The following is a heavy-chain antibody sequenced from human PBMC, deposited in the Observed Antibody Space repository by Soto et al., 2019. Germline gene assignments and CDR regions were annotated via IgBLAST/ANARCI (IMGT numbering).Heavy chain of an antibody. D-gene: IGHD3-10*01. CDR1: GFTFSSYA. CDR3: AKDGETAHGSGSYYFDY. CDR2: ISGSGGST. J-gene: IGHJ4*02. Sequence: GGSLRLSCAASGFTFSSYAMSWVRQAPGKGPEWVSAISGSGGSTYYADSVKGRFTISRDNSKNTLYLQMNSLRAEDTAVYYCAKDGETAHGSGSYYFDYWGQGTLVTVSS. V-gene: IGHV3-23*01.